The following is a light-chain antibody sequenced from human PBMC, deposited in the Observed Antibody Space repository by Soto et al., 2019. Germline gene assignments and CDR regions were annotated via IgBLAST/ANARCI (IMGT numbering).Light chain of an antibody. CDR1: SSDIGAYAY. CDR3: VSFGTPSTHL. CDR2: EVN. V-gene: IGLV2-14*01. J-gene: IGLJ1*01. Sequence: QSALTQPASLSGSPGQSITISCTGTSSDIGAYAYVSWRQQHPGKAPKLMITEVNNPPSGVSHRFSGSKSGNTAYLTISGLQVEDEAEYFCVSFGTPSTHLFGTGTKVTVL.